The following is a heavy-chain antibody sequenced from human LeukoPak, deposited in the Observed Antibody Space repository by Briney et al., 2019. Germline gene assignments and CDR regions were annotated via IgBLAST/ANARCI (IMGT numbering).Heavy chain of an antibody. CDR2: FYGGGNT. CDR1: GFTVSSNY. D-gene: IGHD3-22*01. V-gene: IGHV3-66*01. Sequence: GGSLRLSCAASGFTVSSNYMSWVRQAPGKGLEWVSVFYGGGNTYYADSVKGRFTISRDNSKNTLYLQMNSLRAEDTAVYPRDWFDTSGYFSLHYWGQGTLVTVSS. J-gene: IGHJ4*02. CDR3: DWFDTSGYFSLHY.